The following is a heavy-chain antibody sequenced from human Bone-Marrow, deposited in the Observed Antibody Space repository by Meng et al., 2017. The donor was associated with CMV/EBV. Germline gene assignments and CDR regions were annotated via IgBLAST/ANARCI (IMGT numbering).Heavy chain of an antibody. D-gene: IGHD3-10*01. CDR3: ARTRERAGRILLWFGANWFDP. CDR1: GYIFTAYG. J-gene: IGHJ5*02. Sequence: ASVKVSCKASGYIFTAYGISWVRQGPGQGLEWMGWISANNGNTNYAQKVQGRVTMTTDTPTSTVYMELRSLRSDDTAVYYCARTRERAGRILLWFGANWFDPWGQGTLVTVSS. V-gene: IGHV1-18*01. CDR2: ISANNGNT.